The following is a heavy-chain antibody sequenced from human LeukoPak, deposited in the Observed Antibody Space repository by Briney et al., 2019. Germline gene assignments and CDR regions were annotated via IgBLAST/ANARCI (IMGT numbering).Heavy chain of an antibody. CDR2: INHSGST. CDR3: AGKVVPAASHDY. D-gene: IGHD2-2*01. J-gene: IGHJ4*02. V-gene: IGHV4-34*01. CDR1: GGSFSGYY. Sequence: PSETLSLTCAVYGGSFSGYYWSWIRQPPGKGLEWIGEINHSGSTNYNPSLKSRVTISVDTSKNQFSLKLSSVTAADTAVYYCAGKVVPAASHDYWGQGTLVTVSS.